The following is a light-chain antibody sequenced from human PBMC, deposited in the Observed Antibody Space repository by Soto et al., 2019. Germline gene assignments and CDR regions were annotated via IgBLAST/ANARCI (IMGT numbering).Light chain of an antibody. Sequence: QAVLTQPASVSGSPGQSITISCTGTSSDVGGYNYVSWYQQHPGKAPKLIIYEVSNRPSGVSNRFSGSKSGNTASPTISGLQAQDEADYYCNSYTIKSTGVFGTGTKLTVL. CDR1: SSDVGGYNY. V-gene: IGLV2-14*01. CDR2: EVS. CDR3: NSYTIKSTGV. J-gene: IGLJ1*01.